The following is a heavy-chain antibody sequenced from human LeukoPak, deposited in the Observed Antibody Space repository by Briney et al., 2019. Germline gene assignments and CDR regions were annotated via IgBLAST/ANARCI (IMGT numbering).Heavy chain of an antibody. V-gene: IGHV4-59*01. CDR1: GGSISSYY. CDR3: ARTTEGYAGGAGYSYYYYMDV. D-gene: IGHD5-12*01. CDR2: IYYSGST. J-gene: IGHJ6*03. Sequence: PSETLSLTCTVSGGSISSYYWSWIRQPPGKGLEWIGYIYYSGSTNYNPSLKSRVTISVDTSKNQFSLKLSSVTAADTAVYSGARTTEGYAGGAGYSYYYYMDVWGKGTTVTISS.